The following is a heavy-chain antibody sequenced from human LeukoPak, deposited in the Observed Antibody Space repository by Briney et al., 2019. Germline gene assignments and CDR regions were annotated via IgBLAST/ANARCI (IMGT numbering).Heavy chain of an antibody. CDR1: GFTVSSNY. J-gene: IGHJ4*02. V-gene: IGHV3-66*01. Sequence: GGSLRLSCAASGFTVSSNYMSWVRQAPGKGLEWVSVIYSGGSTYYADSVKGRFTISRDNSKNTLYLQMNSLRAEDTAVYYCAKVSPFGGVIALDYWGQGTLVTVSS. CDR2: IYSGGST. D-gene: IGHD3-16*02. CDR3: AKVSPFGGVIALDY.